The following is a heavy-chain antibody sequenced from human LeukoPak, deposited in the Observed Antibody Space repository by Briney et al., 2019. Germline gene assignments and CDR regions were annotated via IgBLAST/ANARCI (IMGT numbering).Heavy chain of an antibody. CDR1: GYTFTSYD. D-gene: IGHD3-22*01. V-gene: IGHV1-8*01. Sequence: VASVKVSCKASGYTFTSYDINWVRQATGQGFEWMGWMNPNSGNIGFAQKFQGRVTMTRNTSISTAYMELSSLRSEDTAVYYCARGADGSGHYYYYYYMDVWGKGTTVTISS. CDR2: MNPNSGNI. CDR3: ARGADGSGHYYYYYYMDV. J-gene: IGHJ6*03.